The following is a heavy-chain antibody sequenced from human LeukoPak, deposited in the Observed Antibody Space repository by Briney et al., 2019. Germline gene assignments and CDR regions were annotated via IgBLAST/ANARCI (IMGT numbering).Heavy chain of an antibody. CDR2: ISSSSSHI. V-gene: IGHV3-21*06. CDR1: GFTFSSYS. Sequence: GGSLRLSCAASGFTFSSYSMNWVRQAPGKGLEWVSAISSSSSHIYYADSVKGRFTISRDNAKNSLYLQMNNLRAEDTAVYYCARDGIMRFDYWGQGTLVTVSS. CDR3: ARDGIMRFDY. J-gene: IGHJ4*02. D-gene: IGHD3-16*01.